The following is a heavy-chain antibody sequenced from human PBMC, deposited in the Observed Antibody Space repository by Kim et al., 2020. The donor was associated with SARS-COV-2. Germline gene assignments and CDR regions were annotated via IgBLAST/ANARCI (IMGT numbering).Heavy chain of an antibody. Sequence: SETLSLTCTVSGGSISSYYWSWIRQPPGKGLEWIGYIYYSGSTNYNPSLKSRVTISVDTSKNQFSLKLSSVTAADTAVYYCARDPGGFGDRGEEFDPWGQGTLVTVSS. D-gene: IGHD3-10*01. J-gene: IGHJ5*02. CDR3: ARDPGGFGDRGEEFDP. CDR1: GGSISSYY. CDR2: IYYSGST. V-gene: IGHV4-59*13.